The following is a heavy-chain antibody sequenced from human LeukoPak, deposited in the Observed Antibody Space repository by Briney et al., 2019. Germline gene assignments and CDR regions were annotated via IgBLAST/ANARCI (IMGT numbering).Heavy chain of an antibody. V-gene: IGHV3-30-3*01. Sequence: GGSLRLSCAASGFTFSSYAMHWVRQAPGKGLEWVAVISYDGSNKYYADSVKGRFTISRDNSKNTLYLQMNSLRAEDTAVYYCARDTDYYFNYWGQGTLVTVSS. CDR3: ARDTDYYFNY. CDR2: ISYDGSNK. D-gene: IGHD2-21*02. J-gene: IGHJ4*02. CDR1: GFTFSSYA.